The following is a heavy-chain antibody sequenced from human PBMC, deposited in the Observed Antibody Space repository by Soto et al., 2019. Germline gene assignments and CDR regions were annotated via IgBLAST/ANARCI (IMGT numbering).Heavy chain of an antibody. J-gene: IGHJ4*02. CDR1: GDAISGYY. Sequence: PAETLSLTCTVSGDAISGYYCIFVGHPALKCLEWIGRMYNSERTNYNPSLKSRVTMSMDTSKNQFSLKLTSVTAADTAVYFCAREPLAHSYFDLWGQGTLVTVSS. V-gene: IGHV4-4*07. CDR3: AREPLAHSYFDL. CDR2: MYNSERT.